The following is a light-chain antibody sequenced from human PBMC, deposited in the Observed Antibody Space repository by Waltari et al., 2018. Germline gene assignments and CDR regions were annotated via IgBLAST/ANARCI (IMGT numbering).Light chain of an antibody. CDR1: AVISNY. CDR2: GVT. V-gene: IGKV1-39*01. Sequence: DIQLTQSPSSLSASVVDRVTITCRATAVISNYLNWYEQKPGKAPRLLIYGVTNVQSGVPSRFTGSGSGRDFTLSISSLQPEDFATYFCQQSYNVPLSFGGGTKVEI. CDR3: QQSYNVPLS. J-gene: IGKJ4*01.